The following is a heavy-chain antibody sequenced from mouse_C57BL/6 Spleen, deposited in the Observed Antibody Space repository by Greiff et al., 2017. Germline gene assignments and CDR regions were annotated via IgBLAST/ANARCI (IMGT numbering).Heavy chain of an antibody. CDR1: GYTFTSYW. D-gene: IGHD2-4*01. CDR3: AEGDYDYDEGFAY. Sequence: VQLQQSGAELAKPGASVKLSCKASGYTFTSYWMHWVKQRPGQGLEWIGYINPSSGYTKYNQKFKDKATLTADKSSSTAYMQLSSLTYEDSAVYYCAEGDYDYDEGFAYWGQGTLVTVSA. V-gene: IGHV1-7*01. CDR2: INPSSGYT. J-gene: IGHJ3*01.